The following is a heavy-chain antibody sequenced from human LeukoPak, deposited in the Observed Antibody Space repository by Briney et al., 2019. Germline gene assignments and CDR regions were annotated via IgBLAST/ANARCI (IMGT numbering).Heavy chain of an antibody. Sequence: SETLSLTCTVSGDSISSYYWGWIRQPPGKGLEWLGSVHHSGSTYDNPSLKSRVTISVDTSKNQFSLKLISVTAADTAVYYCARRSTVAGRGRFDPWGQGTLVTVSS. V-gene: IGHV4-39*01. CDR2: VHHSGST. D-gene: IGHD6-19*01. J-gene: IGHJ5*02. CDR1: GDSISSYY. CDR3: ARRSTVAGRGRFDP.